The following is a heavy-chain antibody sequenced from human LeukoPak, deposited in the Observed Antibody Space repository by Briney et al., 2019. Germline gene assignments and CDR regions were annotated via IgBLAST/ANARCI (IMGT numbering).Heavy chain of an antibody. CDR1: GFTFSDYY. CDR2: ISSSGSTI. CDR3: ARKGDSSSWFADWYFDI. V-gene: IGHV3-11*04. J-gene: IGHJ2*01. Sequence: PGGSLRLSCAASGFTFSDYYMCWIRQAPGKGLEWVSYISSSGSTIYYADSVKGRFTISRDNAKNSLYLQMNSLRAEDTAVYYCARKGDSSSWFADWYFDIWGRGTLVTVSS. D-gene: IGHD6-13*01.